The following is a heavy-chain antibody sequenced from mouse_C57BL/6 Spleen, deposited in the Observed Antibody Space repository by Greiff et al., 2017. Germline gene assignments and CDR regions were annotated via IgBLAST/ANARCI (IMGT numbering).Heavy chain of an antibody. CDR2: INPSSGYT. Sequence: QVHVKQSGAELARPGASVKMSCKASGYTFTSYTMHWVKQRPGQGLEWIGYINPSSGYTKYNQKFKDKATLTADKSSSTAYMQLSSLTSEDSAVYYCARWSPLDYWGQGTTLTVSS. CDR3: ARWSPLDY. CDR1: GYTFTSYT. V-gene: IGHV1-4*01. J-gene: IGHJ2*01.